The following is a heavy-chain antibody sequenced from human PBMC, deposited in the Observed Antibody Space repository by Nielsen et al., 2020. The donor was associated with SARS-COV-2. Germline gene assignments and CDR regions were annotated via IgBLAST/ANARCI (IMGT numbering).Heavy chain of an antibody. CDR1: GFTFTSYV. V-gene: IGHV3-30-3*01. J-gene: IGHJ4*02. Sequence: GESLKISCAASGFTFTSYVMHWVRQAPGKGLDWVAVISYDGSNDFYADSVKGRFTISRDNSENTLYLQMNSLRAEDTAIYYCARGAGRYWEATYFDYWGQGTLVTVSS. CDR2: ISYDGSND. D-gene: IGHD3-10*01. CDR3: ARGAGRYWEATYFDY.